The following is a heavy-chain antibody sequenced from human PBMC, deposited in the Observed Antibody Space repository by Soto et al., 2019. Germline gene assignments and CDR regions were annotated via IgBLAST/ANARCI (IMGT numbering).Heavy chain of an antibody. CDR1: GGSFSGYY. Sequence: QVQLQQWGAGLLKPSETLSLTCAVYGGSFSGYYWSWIRQPPGKGLEWMGEINHSGSTNYNPSHKSRVTISVDTSKNQFSLKLSSVTAADTAVYYCARSPCIAAAGRSWYWFDPWGQGTLVTVSS. V-gene: IGHV4-34*01. CDR3: ARSPCIAAAGRSWYWFDP. D-gene: IGHD6-13*01. J-gene: IGHJ5*02. CDR2: INHSGST.